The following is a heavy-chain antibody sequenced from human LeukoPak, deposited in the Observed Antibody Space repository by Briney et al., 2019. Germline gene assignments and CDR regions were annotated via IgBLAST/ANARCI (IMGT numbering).Heavy chain of an antibody. Sequence: ASVKVSCKTSGYTFGKYAIHWVRQAPGQRFEWMGWIDGGNGDTRFSQKFQDRVSFTRDTFATTVYMEVTSLRSEDTAVYYCAKHKEDYGDSCLDDSWGQGALVTVSS. V-gene: IGHV1-3*01. CDR2: IDGGNGDT. CDR3: AKHKEDYGDSCLDDS. D-gene: IGHD4-17*01. J-gene: IGHJ5*01. CDR1: GYTFGKYA.